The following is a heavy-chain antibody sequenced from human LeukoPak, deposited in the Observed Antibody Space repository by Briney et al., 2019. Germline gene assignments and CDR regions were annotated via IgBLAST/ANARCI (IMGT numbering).Heavy chain of an antibody. Sequence: GGSLRLSCAASGFTFSMFAMSWVRQAPGKGLEWVSSISGGGDDTYYADSVKGRFTISRDNSKNTVYLQMNSLRAEDTAVYYCAISTSWYSGGFEYWGQGTRVTVSS. CDR1: GFTFSMFA. J-gene: IGHJ4*02. D-gene: IGHD6-13*01. CDR3: AISTSWYSGGFEY. CDR2: ISGGGDDT. V-gene: IGHV3-23*01.